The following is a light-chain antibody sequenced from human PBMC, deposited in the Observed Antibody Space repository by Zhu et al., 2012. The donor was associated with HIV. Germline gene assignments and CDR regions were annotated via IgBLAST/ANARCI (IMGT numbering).Light chain of an antibody. CDR1: QDISTY. V-gene: IGKV1-27*01. J-gene: IGKJ3*01. CDR2: AAS. Sequence: DIQMTQSPFSLSASIGDRITITCRASQDISTYLVWYQQQPGKPPKLLISAASTLQSGVPSRFSGSGSGTHFTLTIDSLQAEDLATYYCQDYSNVPRSLTFGPGTKVDFK. CDR3: QDYSNVPRSLT.